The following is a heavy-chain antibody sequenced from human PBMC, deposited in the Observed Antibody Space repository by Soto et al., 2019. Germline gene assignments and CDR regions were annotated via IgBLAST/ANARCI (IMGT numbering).Heavy chain of an antibody. Sequence: GSLKISCAASGFTVSSNYMSWVRQAPGKGLEWVSVIYSGGSTYYADSVKGRFTISRDNSKNTLYLQMNSLRAEDTAVYYCARGGVVAAGSDYWGQGTLVTVSS. CDR2: IYSGGST. CDR3: ARGGVVAAGSDY. V-gene: IGHV3-53*01. CDR1: GFTVSSNY. D-gene: IGHD6-13*01. J-gene: IGHJ4*02.